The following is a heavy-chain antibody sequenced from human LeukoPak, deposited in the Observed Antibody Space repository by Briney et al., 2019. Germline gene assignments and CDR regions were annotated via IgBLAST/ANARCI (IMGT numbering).Heavy chain of an antibody. J-gene: IGHJ3*01. D-gene: IGHD4-23*01. CDR1: GFTFNNYA. V-gene: IGHV3-30-3*02. Sequence: GGSLRLSCAASGFTFNNYAMHWVRQAPGKGLEWVAVISYDGSNKYYADSVKGRFTISRDNSKNTLHLQMNTLRTEDTAVYYCAKRRLEDSGTYGGGFDFWGQGTMVTVSS. CDR3: AKRRLEDSGTYGGGFDF. CDR2: ISYDGSNK.